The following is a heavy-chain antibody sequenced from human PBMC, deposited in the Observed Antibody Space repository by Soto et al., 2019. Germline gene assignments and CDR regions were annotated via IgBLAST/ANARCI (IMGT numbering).Heavy chain of an antibody. CDR1: GYTSTSYG. CDR2: ISAYNGNT. J-gene: IGHJ3*02. Sequence: GASVKVSCKASGYTSTSYGISWVRQAPGQGLEWMGWISAYNGNTNYAQKLQGRVTMTTDTSTSTAYMELRSLRSDDTAVYYCARASSSGWGLDAFDIWGQGTMVTVSS. D-gene: IGHD6-19*01. V-gene: IGHV1-18*04. CDR3: ARASSSGWGLDAFDI.